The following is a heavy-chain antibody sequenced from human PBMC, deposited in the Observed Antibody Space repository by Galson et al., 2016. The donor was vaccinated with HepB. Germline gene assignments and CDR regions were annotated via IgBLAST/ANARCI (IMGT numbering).Heavy chain of an antibody. Sequence: SLRLSCAASGFTFSRYGMHWVRQAPGKGLQWVAVISYGESNKSYGDSVKGRFTISRDNSKNTLYLQMHSLRVEDTAVYYCVARDGYTADYWGQGTLVTVSS. CDR3: VARDGYTADY. D-gene: IGHD5-24*01. CDR1: GFTFSRYG. CDR2: ISYGESNK. J-gene: IGHJ4*02. V-gene: IGHV3-30*03.